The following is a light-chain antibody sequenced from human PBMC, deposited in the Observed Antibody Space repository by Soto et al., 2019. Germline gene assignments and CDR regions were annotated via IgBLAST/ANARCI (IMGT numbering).Light chain of an antibody. CDR2: GNS. CDR1: SSNIGAGYD. J-gene: IGLJ1*01. Sequence: QSVLTQPPSVSGAPGQRVTISCTGSSSNIGAGYDVHWYRQLPGTAPKLLIYGNSNRPSGVPDRFSGSKSGTSASLAITGLQAEDEADYYCQSYDSSLSGFYVFGTGTKVTGL. V-gene: IGLV1-40*01. CDR3: QSYDSSLSGFYV.